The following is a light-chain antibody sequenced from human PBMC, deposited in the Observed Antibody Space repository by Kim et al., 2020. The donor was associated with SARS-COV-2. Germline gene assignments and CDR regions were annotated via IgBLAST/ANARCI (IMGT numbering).Light chain of an antibody. J-gene: IGKJ4*01. CDR2: LVS. Sequence: LSPGERATLSCMASQSVGRNLAWYQQKPGQAPRLLIDLVSNRATGIPARFSGSGSGSDFTLTISSLEPEGFAVYYCQQRNTWPLTFGGGTKVDIK. CDR3: QQRNTWPLT. CDR1: QSVGRN. V-gene: IGKV3-11*01.